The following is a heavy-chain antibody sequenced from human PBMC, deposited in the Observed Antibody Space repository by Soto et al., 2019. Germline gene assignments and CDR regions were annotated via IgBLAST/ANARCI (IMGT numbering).Heavy chain of an antibody. CDR1: GFTFSSYG. V-gene: IGHV3-33*01. Sequence: GGSLRLSCAASGFTFSSYGMHWVRQAPGKGLEWVAVIWYDGSNKYYADSVKGRFTISRDNSKNTLYLQMNSLRAEDTAVYYCATRRSAMGRGVPQYYYYYYMDVWGKGTTVTVSS. CDR2: IWYDGSNK. CDR3: ATRRSAMGRGVPQYYYYYYMDV. J-gene: IGHJ6*03. D-gene: IGHD3-10*01.